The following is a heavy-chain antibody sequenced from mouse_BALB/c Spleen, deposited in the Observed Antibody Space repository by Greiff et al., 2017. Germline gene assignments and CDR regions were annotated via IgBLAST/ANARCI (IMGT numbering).Heavy chain of an antibody. CDR3: ASRDGLDY. CDR2: IYPGSGNT. CDR1: GYTFTDYY. Sequence: LVESGAELARPGASVKLSCKASGYTFTDYYINWVKQRTGQGLEWIGEIYPGSGNTYYNEKFKGKATLTADKSSSTAYMQLSSLTSEDSAVYFCASRDGLDYWGQGTTLTVSS. J-gene: IGHJ2*01. V-gene: IGHV1-77*01. D-gene: IGHD2-3*01.